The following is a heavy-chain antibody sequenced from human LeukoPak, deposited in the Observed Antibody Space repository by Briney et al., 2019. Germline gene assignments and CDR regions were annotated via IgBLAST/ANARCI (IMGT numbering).Heavy chain of an antibody. CDR3: AHRGWGVWGSYRPTAFDI. CDR1: GFSLSTSGVG. D-gene: IGHD3-16*02. V-gene: IGHV2-5*01. CDR2: IYWNDDK. J-gene: IGHJ3*02. Sequence: KSGPTLVNPTQTLTLTCTFSGFSLSTSGVGVGWIRQPPGKALEWLALIYWNDDKRYSPSLKSRLTITKDTSKNQVVLTMTNMDPVDTATYYCAHRGWGVWGSYRPTAFDIWGQGTMVTVSS.